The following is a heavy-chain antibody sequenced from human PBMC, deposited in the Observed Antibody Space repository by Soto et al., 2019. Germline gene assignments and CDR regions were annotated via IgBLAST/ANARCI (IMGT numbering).Heavy chain of an antibody. CDR3: ARDIKTAEAGTGAYYYYFGMDV. Sequence: QVQLVQSGAEVKKPGASVKVSCKASGYTFTSYGISWVRQAPGQGLEWIGWISACNGNTNYAQKLQGRVTITTDTTTSTAYMEQRILGTDDTAVYYCARDIKTAEAGTGAYYYYFGMDVWCQGTTVTDSS. V-gene: IGHV1-18*04. D-gene: IGHD6-13*01. CDR2: ISACNGNT. J-gene: IGHJ6*02. CDR1: GYTFTSYG.